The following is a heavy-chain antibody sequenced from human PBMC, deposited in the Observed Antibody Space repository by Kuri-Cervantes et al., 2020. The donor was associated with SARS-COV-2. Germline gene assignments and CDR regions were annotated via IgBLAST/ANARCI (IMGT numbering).Heavy chain of an antibody. CDR2: IYAGGGT. V-gene: IGHV3-66*02. D-gene: IGHD2-8*01. Sequence: GGSLRLSCAASGFIVSSSYMSWARQAPGKGLEWVSIIYAGGGTYYADSVKGQFTISRDISKNTVLLQMNRLRPEDTAVYYCARSCTYARCSEYFQHWGQGTLVTVSS. CDR1: GFIVSSSY. CDR3: ARSCTYARCSEYFQH. J-gene: IGHJ1*01.